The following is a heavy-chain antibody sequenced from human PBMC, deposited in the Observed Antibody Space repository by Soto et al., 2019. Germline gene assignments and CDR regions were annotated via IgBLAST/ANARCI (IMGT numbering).Heavy chain of an antibody. CDR3: ARVPFYDSSGRSYYFDY. V-gene: IGHV4-30-4*01. D-gene: IGHD3-22*01. CDR1: GGSISSGDYY. J-gene: IGHJ4*02. CDR2: IDYSGST. Sequence: QVQLQESGPGLVKPSQTLSLTCTVSGGSISSGDYYWSWIRQPPGKGLECIGYIDYSGSTYYNPSLKSRVTISVDTSKNQFSLKLSSVTAADTAVYYCARVPFYDSSGRSYYFDYWGQGTLVTVSS.